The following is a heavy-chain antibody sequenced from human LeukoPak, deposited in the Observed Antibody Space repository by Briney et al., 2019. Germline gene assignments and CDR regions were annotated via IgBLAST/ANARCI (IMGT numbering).Heavy chain of an antibody. CDR3: ARKLLWFGEPSFDY. CDR2: ISAYNGNT. J-gene: IGHJ4*02. V-gene: IGHV1-18*01. D-gene: IGHD3-10*01. CDR1: GYIFTSYG. Sequence: ASVKVSCKASGYIFTSYGISWVRQAPGQGLEWMGWISAYNGNTNYAQKLQGRVTMTTDTSTSTAYMELRSLRSDDTAVYYCARKLLWFGEPSFDYWGQGTLVTVSS.